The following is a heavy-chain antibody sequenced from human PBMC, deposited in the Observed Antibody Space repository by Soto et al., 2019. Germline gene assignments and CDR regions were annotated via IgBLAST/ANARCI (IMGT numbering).Heavy chain of an antibody. D-gene: IGHD3-10*01. Sequence: QVQLQESGPGLVKASQTLSLTCNVSGGSISSGGYYWTWIRQHPGKGLEWIGNIHHSGSTFYNPSLKSRVSISVDTSKNQFSLKLSSVTAAVTAVYFCVTGVLSWGQGTLVTVSS. J-gene: IGHJ1*01. CDR1: GGSISSGGYY. CDR2: IHHSGST. V-gene: IGHV4-31*03. CDR3: VTGVLS.